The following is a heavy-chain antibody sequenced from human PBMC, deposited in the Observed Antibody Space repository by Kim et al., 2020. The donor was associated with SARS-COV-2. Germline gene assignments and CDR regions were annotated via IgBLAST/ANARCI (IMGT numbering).Heavy chain of an antibody. Sequence: GGSLRLSCAASGFTFSSYWMSWVRQAPGRGLEWVANIKQDGSEKYYVDSVKGRFTISRDNAKNSLYLQMNSLRAEDTAVYYCARDWKESCSGGRCFYYYHYAMDVWGQGTTVTVSS. CDR1: GFTFSSYW. J-gene: IGHJ6*02. CDR2: IKQDGSEK. D-gene: IGHD2-15*01. CDR3: ARDWKESCSGGRCFYYYHYAMDV. V-gene: IGHV3-7*03.